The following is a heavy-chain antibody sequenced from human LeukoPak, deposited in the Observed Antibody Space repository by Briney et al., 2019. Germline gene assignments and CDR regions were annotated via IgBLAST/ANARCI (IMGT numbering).Heavy chain of an antibody. CDR2: IYHSGST. J-gene: IGHJ4*02. V-gene: IGHV4-4*02. CDR1: GGSISSSNW. D-gene: IGHD1-26*01. Sequence: PSETLSLTCAVSGGSISSSNWWSWVRQPPGKGLEWIGEIYHSGSTNYNPSLKSRVTISVDKSKNQFSLKLSSVTAADTAVYYCAIAGGRAATFDYWGQGTLVTVSS. CDR3: AIAGGRAATFDY.